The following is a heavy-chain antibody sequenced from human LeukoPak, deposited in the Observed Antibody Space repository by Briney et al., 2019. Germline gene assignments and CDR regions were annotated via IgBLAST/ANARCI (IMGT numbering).Heavy chain of an antibody. V-gene: IGHV1-18*01. CDR1: GYTFTSYG. CDR3: AGHFYGSGSPRWFDP. Sequence: GASVKVSCKASGYTFTSYGISWVRQAPGQGLEWMGWISAYNGNTNYAQKLQGRVTMTTDTSTSTAYMELRSLRSDDTAVYYCAGHFYGSGSPRWFDPWGQGTLVTVSS. CDR2: ISAYNGNT. D-gene: IGHD3-10*01. J-gene: IGHJ5*02.